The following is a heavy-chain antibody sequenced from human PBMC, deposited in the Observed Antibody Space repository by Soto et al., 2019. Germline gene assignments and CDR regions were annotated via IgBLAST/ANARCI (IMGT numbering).Heavy chain of an antibody. CDR3: AREEYDYVWGTYHYNPHYFDN. D-gene: IGHD3-16*02. J-gene: IGHJ4*02. V-gene: IGHV3-30*03. CDR1: GFTLSSHG. CDR2: ISNDGSSK. Sequence: GGSLRLSCAASGFTLSSHGMHWVRQAPGKGLEWGAVISNDGSSKYYADSVKGRFTISRDNSKNTLYLQMNSLRAEDTAVYYCAREEYDYVWGTYHYNPHYFDNWGQGTLVTVSS.